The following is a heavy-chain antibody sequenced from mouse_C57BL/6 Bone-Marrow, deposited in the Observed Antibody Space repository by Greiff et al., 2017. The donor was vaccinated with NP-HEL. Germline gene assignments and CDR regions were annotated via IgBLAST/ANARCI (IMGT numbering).Heavy chain of an antibody. CDR1: GFNIKNTY. CDR2: IDPANGNT. D-gene: IGHD4-1*01. V-gene: IGHV14-3*01. CDR3: ARRANWVYDFDY. J-gene: IGHJ2*01. Sequence: EVQLQQSVAELVRPGASVKLSCTASGFNIKNTYMNWVKQRPEQGLEWIGRIDPANGNTKYATKFQGKATITADTSSNTADLQLSSLTSEDTAIYYCARRANWVYDFDYWGQGTTLTVSS.